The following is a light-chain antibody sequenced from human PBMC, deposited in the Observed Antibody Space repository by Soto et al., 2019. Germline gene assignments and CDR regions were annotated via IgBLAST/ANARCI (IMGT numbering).Light chain of an antibody. CDR1: QTVSANY. Sequence: ELLLTQSPGTLSLSPGERATLSCRASQTVSANYLAWYQQKAGQAPRLLIYGASSRATGIPDRFSGSGSGTDFTLTISRLEPEDFAVYYCQQYGRSPHFGPGTRVDIK. CDR2: GAS. V-gene: IGKV3-20*01. CDR3: QQYGRSPH. J-gene: IGKJ3*01.